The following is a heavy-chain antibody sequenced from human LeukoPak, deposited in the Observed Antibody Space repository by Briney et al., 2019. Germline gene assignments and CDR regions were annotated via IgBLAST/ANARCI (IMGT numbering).Heavy chain of an antibody. J-gene: IGHJ4*02. Sequence: GGSLRLSCAASGFTFSSYSMNWVRQAPGKGLEWVSSISSSSSYIYYADSVKGRFTISRDNAKNSLYLQMNSLRAEDTAVYYCARTHYDRLGYFDYWGQGTLVTVSS. D-gene: IGHD3-3*01. CDR3: ARTHYDRLGYFDY. CDR1: GFTFSSYS. V-gene: IGHV3-21*01. CDR2: ISSSSSYI.